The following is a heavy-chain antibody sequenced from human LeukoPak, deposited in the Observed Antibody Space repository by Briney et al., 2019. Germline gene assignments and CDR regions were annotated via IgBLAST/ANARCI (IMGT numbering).Heavy chain of an antibody. Sequence: PGGSLRLSCAASGFTFSSYSMNWVRQAPGKGLEWVSSISSSSSYIYYADSVKGRFTISRDNAKNSLYLQMNSLRAEDTAVYYCARDSPIVVVPAAMPGDAFDIWGQGTMVTVSS. CDR3: ARDSPIVVVPAAMPGDAFDI. J-gene: IGHJ3*02. D-gene: IGHD2-2*01. V-gene: IGHV3-21*01. CDR1: GFTFSSYS. CDR2: ISSSSSYI.